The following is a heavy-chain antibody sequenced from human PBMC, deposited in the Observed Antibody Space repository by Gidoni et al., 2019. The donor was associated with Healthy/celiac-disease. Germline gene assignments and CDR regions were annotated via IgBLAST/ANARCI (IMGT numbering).Heavy chain of an antibody. CDR3: AKDGGYCSGGSCYWKYYFDY. D-gene: IGHD2-15*01. Sequence: QVQLVESGGGVVQPGRSLRLSCAASGFTFSSYGMHWVRQAPGKGLEWVAVISYDGSNKYYADSVKGRFTISRDNSKNTLYLQMNSLRAEDTAVYYCAKDGGYCSGGSCYWKYYFDYWGQGTLVTVSS. CDR1: GFTFSSYG. J-gene: IGHJ4*02. V-gene: IGHV3-30*18. CDR2: ISYDGSNK.